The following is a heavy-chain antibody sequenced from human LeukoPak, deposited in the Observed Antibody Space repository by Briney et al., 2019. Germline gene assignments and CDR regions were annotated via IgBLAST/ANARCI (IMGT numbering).Heavy chain of an antibody. CDR3: AREISLAARPSAFDI. CDR2: IYTSGST. Sequence: SQTLSLTCTVSGGSISSGGYYWSWIRQPAGKGLEWIGRIYTSGSTNYNPSLKSRVTMSVDTSKNQFSLKLSSVTAADTAVYYCAREISLAARPSAFDIWGQGTMVTVSS. CDR1: GGSISSGGYY. D-gene: IGHD6-6*01. J-gene: IGHJ3*02. V-gene: IGHV4-61*02.